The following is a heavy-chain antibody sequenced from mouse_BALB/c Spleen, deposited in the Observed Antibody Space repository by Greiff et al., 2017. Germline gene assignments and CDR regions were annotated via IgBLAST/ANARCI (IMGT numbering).Heavy chain of an antibody. D-gene: IGHD3-3*01. CDR2: ISSGGSYT. CDR1: GFTFSSYT. Sequence: EVHLVESGGGLVKPGGSLKLSCAASGFTFSSYTMSWVRQTPEKRLEWVATISSGGSYTYYPDSVKGRFTISRDNAKNTLYLQMSSLKSEDTAVYYSTRDGDESYWYFDDWGAGTTVTVSS. CDR3: TRDGDESYWYFDD. V-gene: IGHV5-6-4*01. J-gene: IGHJ1*01.